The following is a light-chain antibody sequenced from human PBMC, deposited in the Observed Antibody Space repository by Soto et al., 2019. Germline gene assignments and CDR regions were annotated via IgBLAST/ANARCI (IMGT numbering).Light chain of an antibody. CDR3: QQYNNWWT. CDR1: QSVSSS. Sequence: EIVMTQSPATLSVSPGERVTLSCRASQSVSSSLAWYQQKPGQAPRLLIYGASTRAIGIPARFSGSGSETEFTLNISSLQSEDFAVYYCQQYNNWWTFGQGTKVEI. V-gene: IGKV3-15*01. CDR2: GAS. J-gene: IGKJ1*01.